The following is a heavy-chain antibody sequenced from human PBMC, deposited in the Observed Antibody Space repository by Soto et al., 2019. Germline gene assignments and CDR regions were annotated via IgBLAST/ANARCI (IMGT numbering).Heavy chain of an antibody. Sequence: GGSLRLSCTASGFTFSTYAMSWVRQAPGKGLEWVSTISDSGSTYYADSVKGRFTISRDNSKNTLYLQMNSLRAEDTAVYYCARGKSSASDYWGQGTLVTVSS. D-gene: IGHD3-22*01. J-gene: IGHJ4*02. CDR2: ISDSGST. V-gene: IGHV3-23*01. CDR3: ARGKSSASDY. CDR1: GFTFSTYA.